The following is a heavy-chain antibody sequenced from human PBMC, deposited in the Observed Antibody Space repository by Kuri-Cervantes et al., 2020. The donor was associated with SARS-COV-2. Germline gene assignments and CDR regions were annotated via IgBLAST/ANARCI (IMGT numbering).Heavy chain of an antibody. CDR2: ISAYNGNT. CDR1: GGTFSSYA. Sequence: ASVKVSCKASGGTFSSYAISWVRQAPGQGLEWMGWISAYNGNTNYAQKLQGRVTMTTDTSTSTAYMELRSLRSEDTAVYYCASRRSRSGYYFAQPFDPWGQGTLVTVSS. CDR3: ASRRSRSGYYFAQPFDP. J-gene: IGHJ5*02. V-gene: IGHV1-18*01. D-gene: IGHD3-22*01.